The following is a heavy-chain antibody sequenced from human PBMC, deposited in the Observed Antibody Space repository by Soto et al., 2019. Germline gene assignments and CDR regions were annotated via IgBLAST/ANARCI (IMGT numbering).Heavy chain of an antibody. D-gene: IGHD6-19*01. CDR2: ISYDGSNK. J-gene: IGHJ4*02. CDR1: GFTFSSYA. Sequence: GGSLRLSCAASGFTFSSYAMHWVRQAPGKGLEWVAVISYDGSNKYYADSVKGRFTISRDNSKNTLYLQMNSLRAEDTAVYYCAKSLYSSGWPPFDYWGQGTLVTVSS. V-gene: IGHV3-30-3*02. CDR3: AKSLYSSGWPPFDY.